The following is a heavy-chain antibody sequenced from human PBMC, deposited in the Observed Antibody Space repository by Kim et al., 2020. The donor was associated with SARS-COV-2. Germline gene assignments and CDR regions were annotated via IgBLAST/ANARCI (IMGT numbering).Heavy chain of an antibody. CDR1: SGSISSGGYY. D-gene: IGHD3-22*01. V-gene: IGHV4-31*03. Sequence: SETLSLTCTVSSGSISSGGYYWSWIRQHPGKGLEWIGYIYYSGSTYYNPSLKSRVTISVDTSKNQFSLKLSSVTAADTAVYYCARVLRGYYDSSGYYYPLWFDPWGQGNLVTVSS. CDR2: IYYSGST. CDR3: ARVLRGYYDSSGYYYPLWFDP. J-gene: IGHJ5*02.